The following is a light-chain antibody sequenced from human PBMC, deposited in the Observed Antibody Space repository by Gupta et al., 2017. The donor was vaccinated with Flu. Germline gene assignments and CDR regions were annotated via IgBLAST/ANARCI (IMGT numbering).Light chain of an antibody. CDR3: QAWEVDAFV. V-gene: IGLV3-1*01. CDR2: QSK. CDR1: ELDKKR. Sequence: SAGKTASIDCSGDELDKKRFCWNQQKAGQYPVLVIYQSKERQAGLPERFSATASARTATLTITETQALDEGDYFWQAWEVDAFVFGGGT. J-gene: IGLJ2*01.